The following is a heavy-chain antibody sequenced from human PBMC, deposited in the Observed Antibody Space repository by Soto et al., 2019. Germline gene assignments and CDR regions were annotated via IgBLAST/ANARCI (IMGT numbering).Heavy chain of an antibody. D-gene: IGHD3-22*01. CDR3: ARVGHYHDSSARAH. CDR1: GFTLSSYS. CDR2: ISSSSSYI. Sequence: GGSLRLSCAASGFTLSSYSMNWVRQAPGKGLEWVSSISSSSSYIYYADSVKGRFTISRDNAKNSLYLQMNSLRAEDTDVYYCARVGHYHDSSARAHWGQGTLVTVPQ. V-gene: IGHV3-21*01. J-gene: IGHJ4*02.